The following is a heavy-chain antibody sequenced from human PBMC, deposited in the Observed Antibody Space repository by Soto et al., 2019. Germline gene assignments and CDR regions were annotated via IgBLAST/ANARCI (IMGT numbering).Heavy chain of an antibody. Sequence: QVQLVESGGGVVQPGRSLRLSCAASGFTFSSYAMHWVRQAPGKGLEWVAVISYDGSNKYYADSVKGRFTISRDNSKNTLYLQMNSLRAEDTAVYYCATDLRWTTVTTGDYWGQGTLVTVSS. CDR1: GFTFSSYA. V-gene: IGHV3-30-3*01. CDR2: ISYDGSNK. CDR3: ATDLRWTTVTTGDY. D-gene: IGHD4-17*01. J-gene: IGHJ4*02.